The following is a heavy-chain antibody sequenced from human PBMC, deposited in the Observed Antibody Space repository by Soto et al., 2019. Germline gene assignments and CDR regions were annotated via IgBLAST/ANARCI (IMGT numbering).Heavy chain of an antibody. CDR3: ARVIRSGWPHLDY. J-gene: IGHJ4*02. V-gene: IGHV4-30-2*01. D-gene: IGHD6-19*01. CDR1: GGSISSGGYS. Sequence: QLQLQESGSGLVKPSQTLSLTCAVSGGSISSGGYSWSWIRQPPGKGLEWIGYIYHSGSTYYNPSLKSRVTIAVDRSKNQFSLKLSSVTAADTAGYYCARVIRSGWPHLDYWGQGTLVTVSS. CDR2: IYHSGST.